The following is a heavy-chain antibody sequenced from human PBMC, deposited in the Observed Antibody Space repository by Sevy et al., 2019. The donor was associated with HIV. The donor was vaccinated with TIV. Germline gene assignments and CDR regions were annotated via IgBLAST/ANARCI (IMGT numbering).Heavy chain of an antibody. CDR2: ISYDGSNK. Sequence: GGSLRLSCAASGFTFSSYGMHWVRQAPGKGLEWVAVISYDGSNKYYAYSVKGRFTISRDNSKNTLYLQMNSLRAEDTAVYYCAKELGYCSSTSCQGEPPHGGDAFDIWGQGTMVTVSS. J-gene: IGHJ3*02. V-gene: IGHV3-30*18. D-gene: IGHD2-2*01. CDR3: AKELGYCSSTSCQGEPPHGGDAFDI. CDR1: GFTFSSYG.